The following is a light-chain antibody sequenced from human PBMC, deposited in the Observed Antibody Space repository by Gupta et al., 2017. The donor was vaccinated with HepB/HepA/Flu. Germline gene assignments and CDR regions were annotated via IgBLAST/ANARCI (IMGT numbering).Light chain of an antibody. Sequence: QSALTQPASVSGSPGQSITISCTGTGRDVGGYNLVSWYQQHPGIAPKLIIYEVSRRPSGVSHRFSGSKSGITAYLTISGLQAEDEAIYYCSSYASGSTYVIFGGGTKLTFL. CDR1: GRDVGGYNL. CDR2: EVS. V-gene: IGLV2-23*02. CDR3: SSYASGSTYVI. J-gene: IGLJ2*01.